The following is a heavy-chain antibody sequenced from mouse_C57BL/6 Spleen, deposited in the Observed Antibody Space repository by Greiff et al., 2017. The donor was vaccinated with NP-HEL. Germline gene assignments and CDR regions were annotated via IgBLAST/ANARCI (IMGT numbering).Heavy chain of an antibody. CDR2: IDPEDGDT. D-gene: IGHD2-5*01. Sequence: VQLQQSGAELVRPGASVKLSCTASGFNIKDYYMHWVKQRPEQGLEWIGRIDPEDGDTEYAPKFQGKATMTADTSSNTAYLQLSSLTSKDTAVYYCVCSNYENYYAMGYWGQGTSVTVSS. CDR3: VCSNYENYYAMGY. J-gene: IGHJ4*01. CDR1: GFNIKDYY. V-gene: IGHV14-1*01.